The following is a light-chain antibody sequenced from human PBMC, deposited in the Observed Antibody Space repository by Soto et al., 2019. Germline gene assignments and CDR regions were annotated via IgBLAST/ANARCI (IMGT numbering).Light chain of an antibody. CDR3: QQSHSTPFT. CDR2: AAS. V-gene: IGKV1-39*01. CDR1: QNIDSY. J-gene: IGKJ2*01. Sequence: DIQMTQSPSSLSASVGDRVTITCRASQNIDSYLNWYQQKPGKAPRLLIYAASSLQSGVPSRFSSSESGTDFTLTISSLQPGDFATYYCQQSHSTPFTFGQGTNLEIK.